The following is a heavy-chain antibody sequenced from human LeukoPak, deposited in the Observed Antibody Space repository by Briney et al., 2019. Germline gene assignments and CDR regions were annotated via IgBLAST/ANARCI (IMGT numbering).Heavy chain of an antibody. J-gene: IGHJ4*02. CDR3: VRGGSSVSFDY. CDR2: INSDGGNT. CDR1: GFTFSNYW. Sequence: QPGGSLRLTCAASGFTFSNYWMHWVRQTPGKGLVWVSRINSDGGNTNYADSAKGRFTVSRDNAKNTLYLQINSLRVEDTALYYCVRGGSSVSFDYWGQGTLVAVSS. D-gene: IGHD3-10*01. V-gene: IGHV3-74*01.